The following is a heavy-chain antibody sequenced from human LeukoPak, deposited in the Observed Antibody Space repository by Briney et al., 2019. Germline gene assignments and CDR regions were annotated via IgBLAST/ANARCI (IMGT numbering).Heavy chain of an antibody. CDR2: IYYSGTT. D-gene: IGHD3-10*01. CDR3: ARHSASGSYYLFDS. CDR1: GDSSSSSTYY. V-gene: IGHV4-39*01. Sequence: SETLSLTCSVSGDSSSSSTYYWGWIRQPPGKGLEWIGTIYYSGTTYYNPALKSRVTISVDTSENQFSLKLSSVTAADTAVYYCARHSASGSYYLFDSWGQGTLVTVSS. J-gene: IGHJ4*02.